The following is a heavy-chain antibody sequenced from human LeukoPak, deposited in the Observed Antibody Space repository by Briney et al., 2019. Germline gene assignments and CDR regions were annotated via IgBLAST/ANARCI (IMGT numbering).Heavy chain of an antibody. D-gene: IGHD1-26*01. CDR1: GYSISSGYY. CDR2: IYHSGST. J-gene: IGHJ4*02. CDR3: ARVSGFDLDY. V-gene: IGHV4-38-2*02. Sequence: ETLSLTCTVSGYSISSGYYWGWIRQPPGKGLEWIGSIYHSGSTYYNPSLKSRVTISVDTSKNQFSLKLSSVTAADTAVYYCARVSGFDLDYWGQGTLVTVSS.